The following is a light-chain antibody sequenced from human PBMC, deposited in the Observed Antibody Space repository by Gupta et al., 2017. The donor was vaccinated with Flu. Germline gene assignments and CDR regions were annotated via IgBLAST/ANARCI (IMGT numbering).Light chain of an antibody. Sequence: IVLTPSPLSLAVTPGEPASISCRSSQSLLHSDGYNFLEWYVQKPGQSPQLLIYLSSNRASGVPDRFSGSGAGTDFTLKISRVEAEDVGVYYCMQDIHPQAFGGGTKVEIK. CDR2: LSS. J-gene: IGKJ4*01. V-gene: IGKV2-28*01. CDR3: MQDIHPQA. CDR1: QSLLHSDGYNF.